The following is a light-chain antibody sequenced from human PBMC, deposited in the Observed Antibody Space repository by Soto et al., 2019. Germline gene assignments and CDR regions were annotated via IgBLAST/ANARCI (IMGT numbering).Light chain of an antibody. CDR1: QGISSF. V-gene: IGKV1-8*01. J-gene: IGKJ1*01. CDR3: QQYYLYPRT. CDR2: AAS. Sequence: RMTQSPSSFSASTGDRVTITCRASQGISSFLAWYQQKSGKAPKLLMYAASTLQSGVPSRFSGSGSGTDFTLTISSLQSEDFATYYCQQYYLYPRTFGQGTKVDI.